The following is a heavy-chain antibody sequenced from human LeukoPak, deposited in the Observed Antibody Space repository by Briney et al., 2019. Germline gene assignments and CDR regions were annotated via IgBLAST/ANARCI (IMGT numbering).Heavy chain of an antibody. CDR1: GYTFTSFD. V-gene: IGHV1-8*01. Sequence: ASVKVSCKTSGYTFTSFDINWVRQATGQGLEWMGRMNTNSGNTELAQKFQGRVTITRNTSISAAYMELSSLKSEDTAVYYCATSPFYYDTSGYYPLNYWGQGTLVTVSS. CDR2: MNTNSGNT. CDR3: ATSPFYYDTSGYYPLNY. J-gene: IGHJ4*02. D-gene: IGHD3-22*01.